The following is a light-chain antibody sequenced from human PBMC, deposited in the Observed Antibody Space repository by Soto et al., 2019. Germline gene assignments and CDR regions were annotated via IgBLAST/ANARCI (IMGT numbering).Light chain of an antibody. CDR2: LGS. Sequence: DLVMTQSPLSLPVTPGEPASISCRSSQSLFHSNGYNYLDWYLQKPGQSPQLLIYLGSSRASGVPDRFSGSGSGTDFTLKISRVEAEDVGVYYCMQALQTPRTFGQGTKLEIK. J-gene: IGKJ2*01. CDR3: MQALQTPRT. V-gene: IGKV2-28*01. CDR1: QSLFHSNGYNY.